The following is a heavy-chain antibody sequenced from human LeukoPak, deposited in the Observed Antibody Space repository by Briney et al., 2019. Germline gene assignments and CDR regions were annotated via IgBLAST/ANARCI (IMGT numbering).Heavy chain of an antibody. CDR1: GGSISSYY. CDR3: ARDRTGDGYNTE. V-gene: IGHV4-59*01. D-gene: IGHD5-24*01. CDR2: IYYTGST. J-gene: IGHJ4*02. Sequence: SETLSLTCTVSGGSISSYYWSWIRQPPGKGLEWIGYIYYTGSTNYNPSLKSRVTISVDTSKNQFSLKLTSVTAADTAVYYCARDRTGDGYNTEWGQGTLVTVSS.